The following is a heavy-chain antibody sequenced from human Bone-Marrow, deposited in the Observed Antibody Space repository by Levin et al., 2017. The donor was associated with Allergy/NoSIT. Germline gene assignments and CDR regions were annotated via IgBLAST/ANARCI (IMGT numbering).Heavy chain of an antibody. Sequence: KSGGSLRLSCAASGFTFSDAWMSWVRQAPGRGLEWVGRIKSKTDGGTINYAAPVKGRFFISRDDSKNTLYLQMNSLKTEDTAIYYCTSDLRYWGQGTLLTVSS. J-gene: IGHJ4*02. D-gene: IGHD2-15*01. CDR3: TSDLRY. CDR1: GFTFSDAW. V-gene: IGHV3-15*01. CDR2: IKSKTDGGTI.